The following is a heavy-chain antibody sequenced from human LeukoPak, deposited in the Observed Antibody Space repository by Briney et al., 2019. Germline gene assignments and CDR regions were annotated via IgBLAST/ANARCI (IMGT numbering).Heavy chain of an antibody. CDR1: GFTFSNYA. V-gene: IGHV3-23*01. D-gene: IGHD1-26*01. Sequence: GGSLRLSCAASGFTFSNYAMIWVRQAPGKGLEWVSAINAGGINTYYADSVKGRFTISRDNSRNTRYLQMNSMRAEDTAVYYCTKLVETTNYWGQGTLVTVSS. CDR2: INAGGINT. CDR3: TKLVETTNY. J-gene: IGHJ4*02.